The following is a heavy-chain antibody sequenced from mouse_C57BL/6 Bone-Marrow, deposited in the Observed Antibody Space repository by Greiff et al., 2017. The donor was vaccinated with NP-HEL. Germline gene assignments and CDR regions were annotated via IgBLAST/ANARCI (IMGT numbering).Heavy chain of an antibody. CDR2: ISNGGGST. Sequence: EVHLVESGGGLVQPGGSLKLSCAASGFTFSDYYMYWVRQTPEKRLEWVAYISNGGGSTYYPDTVKGRFTISRDNAKNTLYLQMSRLKSEDTAMYYCARRDYYGSGDYWGQGTTLTVSS. V-gene: IGHV5-12*01. D-gene: IGHD1-1*01. CDR1: GFTFSDYY. CDR3: ARRDYYGSGDY. J-gene: IGHJ2*01.